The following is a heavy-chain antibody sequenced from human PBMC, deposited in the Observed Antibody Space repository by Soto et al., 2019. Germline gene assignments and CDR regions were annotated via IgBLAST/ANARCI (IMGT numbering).Heavy chain of an antibody. V-gene: IGHV3-74*01. J-gene: IGHJ4*02. D-gene: IGHD5-12*01. Sequence: PGGSLRLSCAASGFAVSSYWMHWVRQAPGKGLVWVSRISPAGSSTYYADSVRGRLTISKDTAKNTLYLQINSLGAEDTAVYYCARGSTGYGNFDSWGQGTLVTVSS. CDR2: ISPAGSST. CDR1: GFAVSSYW. CDR3: ARGSTGYGNFDS.